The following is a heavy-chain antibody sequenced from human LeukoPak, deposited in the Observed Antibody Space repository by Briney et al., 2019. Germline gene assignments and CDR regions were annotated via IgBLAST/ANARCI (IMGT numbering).Heavy chain of an antibody. V-gene: IGHV4-38-2*01. CDR1: GYSINSGYY. CDR3: ARHTYCLGGNCYVDN. J-gene: IGHJ4*02. CDR2: ISQSGST. D-gene: IGHD2-15*01. Sequence: PSETLSLTCAVSGYSINSGYYWGWIRQPPGKGLERIGSISQSGSTYYRASLKSRVTISMDTSKNQFYLKLRSVTAADTAVYYCARHTYCLGGNCYVDNWGQGTLVTVSS.